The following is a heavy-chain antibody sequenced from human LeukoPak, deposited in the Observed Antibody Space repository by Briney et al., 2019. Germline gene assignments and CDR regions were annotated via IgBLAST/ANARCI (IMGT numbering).Heavy chain of an antibody. V-gene: IGHV4-31*03. CDR3: ARALDLIQLWSYFDY. J-gene: IGHJ4*02. Sequence: SQTLSLTCTVSGGSISSGGYYWSWIRQHPGKGLEWIGYIYYSGSTYYNPPLKSRVTISVDTSKNQFSLKLSSVTAADTAVYYCARALDLIQLWSYFDYWGQGTLVTVSS. D-gene: IGHD5-18*01. CDR2: IYYSGST. CDR1: GGSISSGGYY.